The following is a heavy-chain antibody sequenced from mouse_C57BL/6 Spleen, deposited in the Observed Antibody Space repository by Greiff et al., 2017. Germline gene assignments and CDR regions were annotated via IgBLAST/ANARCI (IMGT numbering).Heavy chain of an antibody. J-gene: IGHJ1*03. CDR2: IYPGSGST. Sequence: QVQLQQPGAELVKPGASVKMSCKASGYTFTSYWITWVKQRPGQGLEWIGDIYPGSGSTNYNEKFKSKATLTVDTSSSTAYMQLSSLTSEDSAVYYCARHPFFYGSSPFYWYFDVWGTGTTVTVSS. CDR1: GYTFTSYW. CDR3: ARHPFFYGSSPFYWYFDV. D-gene: IGHD1-1*01. V-gene: IGHV1-55*01.